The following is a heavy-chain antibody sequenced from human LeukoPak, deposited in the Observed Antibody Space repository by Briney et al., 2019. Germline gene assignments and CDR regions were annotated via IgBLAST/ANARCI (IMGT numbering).Heavy chain of an antibody. V-gene: IGHV1-69*08. J-gene: IGHJ5*02. CDR3: ARVNLRGSNYNWFDP. CDR1: GGTFLSHT. Sequence: SVKVSCKTSGGTFLSHTFSWVRQAPGHGLQWIGKITPVIETAKYAQTFQGRVSIYTDKDTTTVYMDLSGLRPDDTADYYCARVNLRGSNYNWFDPWGQGTRVIVSS. D-gene: IGHD3-10*01. CDR2: ITPVIETA.